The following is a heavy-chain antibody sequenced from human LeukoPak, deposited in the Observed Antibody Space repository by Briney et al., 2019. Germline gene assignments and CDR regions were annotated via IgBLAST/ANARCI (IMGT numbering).Heavy chain of an antibody. D-gene: IGHD6-19*01. J-gene: IGHJ4*02. Sequence: PGGSLRLSCAASEFTFSNYAMNWVRQAPGEGLEWVAAISGSGDNTYYAGSVKGRFTISRDNSKNTLYLQMNSLRAEDTAIYYCANSRGAVAGAPDYWGQGTLVTVSS. CDR3: ANSRGAVAGAPDY. CDR2: ISGSGDNT. CDR1: EFTFSNYA. V-gene: IGHV3-23*01.